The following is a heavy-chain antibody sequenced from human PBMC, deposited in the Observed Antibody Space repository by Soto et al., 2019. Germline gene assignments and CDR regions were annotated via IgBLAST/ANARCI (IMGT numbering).Heavy chain of an antibody. CDR2: IYYRGGT. D-gene: IGHD6-13*01. CDR1: GGSIRRGGYF. CDR3: ARFAKEENPKLESWYAFDF. J-gene: IGHJ4*02. V-gene: IGHV4-31*03. Sequence: SETLSLTCTVSGGSIRRGGYFWSWGRQHPGKGLEWIGHIYYRGGTSYNPSLESRVAMSVDTSKNEFTLKVNSVTAADTAIYYCARFAKEENPKLESWYAFDFWGRGTLVTVSS.